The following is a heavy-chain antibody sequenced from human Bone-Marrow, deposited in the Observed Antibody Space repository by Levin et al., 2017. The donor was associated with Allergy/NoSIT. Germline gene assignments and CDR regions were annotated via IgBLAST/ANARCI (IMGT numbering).Heavy chain of an antibody. V-gene: IGHV1-46*01. D-gene: IGHD2-2*02. CDR1: GYTFTSYY. CDR3: ARDGDIVVVPAAINYMDV. CDR2: INPSGGST. Sequence: GESLKISCKASGYTFTSYYMHWVRQAPGQGLEWMGIINPSGGSTSYAQKFQGRVTMTRDTSTSTVYMELSSLRSEDTAVYYCARDGDIVVVPAAINYMDVWGKGTTVTVSS. J-gene: IGHJ6*03.